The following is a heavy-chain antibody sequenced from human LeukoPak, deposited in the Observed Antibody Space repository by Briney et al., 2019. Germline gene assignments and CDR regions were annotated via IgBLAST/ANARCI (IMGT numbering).Heavy chain of an antibody. J-gene: IGHJ4*02. CDR2: IKQDGSEK. Sequence: TGGSLRLSCAASGFTFSTYWMSWVRQAPGKGLDWVANIKQDGSEKYYVDSVKGRFTISRDNAKNSLYLQMNSLRVEDTAVYYCARDGLGVVGRSGYYYGPPHFDYWGQGTLVTVSS. CDR3: ARDGLGVVGRSGYYYGPPHFDY. CDR1: GFTFSTYW. V-gene: IGHV3-7*05. D-gene: IGHD3-22*01.